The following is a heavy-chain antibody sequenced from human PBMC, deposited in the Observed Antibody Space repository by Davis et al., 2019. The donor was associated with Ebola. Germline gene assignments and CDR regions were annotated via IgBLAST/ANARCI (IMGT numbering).Heavy chain of an antibody. CDR1: GGSISSSSYY. D-gene: IGHD1-7*01. J-gene: IGHJ6*03. Sequence: SETLSLTCTVSGGSISSSSYYWIWIRQPPGKGLEWIGYIYYSGSTNYNPPLKSRATLSVDTSKNQFSLKLSSVTAADTAVYYCARTGITSYLYYYMDVWGKGTTVTVSS. V-gene: IGHV4-61*05. CDR2: IYYSGST. CDR3: ARTGITSYLYYYMDV.